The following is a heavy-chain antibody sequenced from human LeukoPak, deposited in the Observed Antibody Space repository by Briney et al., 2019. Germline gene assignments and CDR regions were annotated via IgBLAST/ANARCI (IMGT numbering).Heavy chain of an antibody. D-gene: IGHD3-10*01. CDR3: ARDGPAQMVDFDY. J-gene: IGHJ4*02. CDR1: GYTFSGTGWY. CDR2: IYPYTGAT. Sequence: ASVKVSCKASGYTFSGTGWYLYWLRQAPGQGLECMGWIYPYTGATHYAQKSQGRVATTRDTSISTAYMELSRLRPDDTAVYYCARDGPAQMVDFDYWGQGTLVTVSS. V-gene: IGHV1-2*02.